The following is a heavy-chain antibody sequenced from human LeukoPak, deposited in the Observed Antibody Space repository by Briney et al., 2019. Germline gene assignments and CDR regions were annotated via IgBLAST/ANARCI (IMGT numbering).Heavy chain of an antibody. CDR2: ISAYNGNT. CDR3: AREAVTIFGLVRTQTTKRPHRFDP. Sequence: ASVKVSCKASGYTFTSYGISWVRQAPGQGLEWMGWISAYNGNTNYAQKFQGRVTMTRDMSTSTVYMELSSLRSEDTAVYYCAREAVTIFGLVRTQTTKRPHRFDPWGQGTLVTVSS. V-gene: IGHV1-18*01. CDR1: GYTFTSYG. J-gene: IGHJ5*02. D-gene: IGHD3-3*01.